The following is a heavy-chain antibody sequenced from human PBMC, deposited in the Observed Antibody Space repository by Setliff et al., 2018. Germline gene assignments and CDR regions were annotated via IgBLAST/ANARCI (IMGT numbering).Heavy chain of an antibody. Sequence: SETLSLTCTVSGGSISGHYWTWIRQPPGKGLEWVGYMYYSGSFNYNPSLESRVTMSVDTSMSQFSLKLSSVTAADTAVYFCARSPSAHTPLQDVFDIWGQGTMVTVSS. D-gene: IGHD1-1*01. CDR2: MYYSGSF. V-gene: IGHV4-59*11. CDR1: GGSISGHY. J-gene: IGHJ3*02. CDR3: ARSPSAHTPLQDVFDI.